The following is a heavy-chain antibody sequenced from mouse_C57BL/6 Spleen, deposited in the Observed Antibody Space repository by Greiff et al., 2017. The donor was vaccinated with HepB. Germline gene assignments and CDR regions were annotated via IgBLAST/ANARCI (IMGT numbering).Heavy chain of an antibody. D-gene: IGHD1-1*01. CDR2: IVPETGGT. Sequence: VKLQESGAELVRPGASVTLSCKASGYTFTDYEMHWVKQTPVHGLEWIGAIVPETGGTAYNQKFKGKAILTADKSSSTAYMELRSLTSEDSAVYYCTRSGYGSSYVGYFDVWGTGTTVTVSS. J-gene: IGHJ1*03. CDR1: GYTFTDYE. V-gene: IGHV1-15*01. CDR3: TRSGYGSSYVGYFDV.